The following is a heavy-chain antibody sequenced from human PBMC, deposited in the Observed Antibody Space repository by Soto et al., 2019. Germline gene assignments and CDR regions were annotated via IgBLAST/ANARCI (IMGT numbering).Heavy chain of an antibody. D-gene: IGHD2-21*01. CDR1: GFTFSNHG. V-gene: IGHV3-30*18. CDR2: ISYDGSRE. CDR3: VNDIRTEAYGMEV. J-gene: IGHJ6*02. Sequence: QVQLVESGGGVVQPGRSLRLSCAASGFTFSNHGMHWVRQAPGKGLEWVAVISYDGSREFYADSVKGRFTISRDNSKNTLHLQMTSLRAEDTAVYYCVNDIRTEAYGMEVWGQGTKVTVSS.